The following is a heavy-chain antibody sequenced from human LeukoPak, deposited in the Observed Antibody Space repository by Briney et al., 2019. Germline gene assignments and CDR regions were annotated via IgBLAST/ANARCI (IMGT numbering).Heavy chain of an antibody. CDR1: GDAITSYD. CDR2: MNPNSGNT. Sequence: ASVKVSGKASGDAITSYDINWVRQATGQGLERMRWMNPNSGNTGYAQKFQGRVTMTRNTSIRTAYMELSSLRSEDTAVYYCARGIAAVTPPYWFDPWGQGTLVTVS. CDR3: ARGIAAVTPPYWFDP. J-gene: IGHJ5*02. D-gene: IGHD6-13*01. V-gene: IGHV1-8*01.